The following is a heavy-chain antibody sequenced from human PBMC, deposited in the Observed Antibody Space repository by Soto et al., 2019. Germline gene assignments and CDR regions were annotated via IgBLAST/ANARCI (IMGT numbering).Heavy chain of an antibody. Sequence: QVQLVKSGAVVQRPGSSVRVSCKASGDTFNFYTINWVRQAPGQGLQWMGRINPILSMSNYAPRFQGRVTMTADKSTTTAYMELSSLRSEDTAMYYCETSYGSGYRAFDSWGQGALVTVSS. V-gene: IGHV1-69*02. J-gene: IGHJ4*02. CDR1: GDTFNFYT. CDR3: ETSYGSGYRAFDS. D-gene: IGHD3-10*01. CDR2: INPILSMS.